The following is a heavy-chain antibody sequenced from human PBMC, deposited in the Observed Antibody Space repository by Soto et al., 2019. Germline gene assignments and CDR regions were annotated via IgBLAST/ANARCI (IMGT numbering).Heavy chain of an antibody. J-gene: IGHJ4*02. D-gene: IGHD6-13*01. Sequence: ASVKVSCKASGGDFSNYALTWVRQAPGQGLEWMGGIIPMSGAPNYAQKFEGRVTIIADESTTTAYMELRSLRSEDTAVYYCASSYGTSWYGDYWGQGTLVTVSS. V-gene: IGHV1-69*13. CDR2: IIPMSGAP. CDR3: ASSYGTSWYGDY. CDR1: GGDFSNYA.